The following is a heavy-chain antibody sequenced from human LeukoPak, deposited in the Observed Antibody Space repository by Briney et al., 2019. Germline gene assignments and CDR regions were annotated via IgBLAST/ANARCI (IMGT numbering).Heavy chain of an antibody. CDR3: AKGSRSDSWYTANDH. CDR2: INNDGDKT. V-gene: IGHV3-23*03. CDR1: GFTFSTYA. Sequence: PGGSLRLSRAASGFTFSTYAMSWVRQAPGKGLEWVSLINNDGDKTYYADSVKGRFTISTDNSKNTLFLQMNSLRAEDTAVYYCAKGSRSDSWYTANDHWGQGTLVAVSS. D-gene: IGHD6-13*01. J-gene: IGHJ4*02.